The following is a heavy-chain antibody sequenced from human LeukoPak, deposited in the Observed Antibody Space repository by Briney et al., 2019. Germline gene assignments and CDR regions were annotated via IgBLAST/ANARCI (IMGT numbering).Heavy chain of an antibody. CDR1: GFSFSSYA. J-gene: IGHJ6*03. Sequence: GSLRLSCVASGFSFSSYAMSWVRQSPGKGLEWIGYIYYSGSTNYNPSLKSRVTISADTSKNQFSLKLTSVTAADTAVYYCARDAGNSGYDYYTYYYMDVWGKGTTVTVSS. CDR2: IYYSGST. D-gene: IGHD5-12*01. CDR3: ARDAGNSGYDYYTYYYMDV. V-gene: IGHV4-59*01.